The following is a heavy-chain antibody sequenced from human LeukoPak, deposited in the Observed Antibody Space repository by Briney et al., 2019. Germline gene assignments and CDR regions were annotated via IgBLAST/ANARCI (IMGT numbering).Heavy chain of an antibody. CDR1: GFTFSSYV. CDR3: AKAEELDDYGDYYYYYMDV. V-gene: IGHV3-23*01. Sequence: PGGSLRLSCVASGFTFSSYVMSWVRQAPGKGLQWVSTISGIGASTYYADSVKGRFTISRDTSKNTLYLQMNSLRGEDTAVYYCAKAEELDDYGDYYYYYMDVWGKGTTVTVSS. D-gene: IGHD4-17*01. CDR2: ISGIGAST. J-gene: IGHJ6*03.